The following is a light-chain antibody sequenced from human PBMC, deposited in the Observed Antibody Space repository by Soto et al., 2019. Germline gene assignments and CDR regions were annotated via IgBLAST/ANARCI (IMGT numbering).Light chain of an antibody. J-gene: IGKJ5*01. Sequence: AIRRTQSPSSLSASTGDTFTITYRASQGISSYLAWYQQTPGKAPKLLIYAASTLQSGVPSRFRGGGSGTEFTLPISSLQSEDFAVYYCQQYHNWPITFGQGTRLEIK. CDR2: AAS. CDR1: QGISSY. V-gene: IGKV1-8*01. CDR3: QQYHNWPIT.